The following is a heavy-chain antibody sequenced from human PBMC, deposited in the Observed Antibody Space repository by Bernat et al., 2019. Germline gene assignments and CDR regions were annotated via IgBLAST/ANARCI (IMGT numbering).Heavy chain of an antibody. J-gene: IGHJ2*01. V-gene: IGHV4-39*01. CDR2: IYYSGST. CDR3: ARGHDYYFDL. Sequence: QLQLQESGPGLVKPSETLSLTCTVSGGSISSSSYYWGWIRQPPGKGLEWIGRIYYSGSTYYNPSLKSRVTISVDTSKNQFSLKLSSVTAADTAVYYCARGHDYYFDLWGRGTLVTVSS. D-gene: IGHD4-11*01. CDR1: GGSISSSSYY.